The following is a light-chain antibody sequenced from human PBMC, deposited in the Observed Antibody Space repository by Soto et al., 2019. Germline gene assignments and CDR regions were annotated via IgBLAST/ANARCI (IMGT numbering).Light chain of an antibody. CDR1: QTISTY. V-gene: IGKV1-39*01. J-gene: IGKJ1*01. CDR2: DSS. CDR3: KQRYGMPWT. Sequence: SQMTQSPSSLSASVGDRVTITCRASQTISTYLNWYQQKPGKAPKLLIYDSSSLQSGVPSRFSGSRTGTDFALTITNLQPEDFATYICKQRYGMPWTFGQGTKVEV.